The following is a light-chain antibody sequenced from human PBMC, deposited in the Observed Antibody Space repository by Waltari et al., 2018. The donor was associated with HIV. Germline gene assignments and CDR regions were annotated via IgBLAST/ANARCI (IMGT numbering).Light chain of an antibody. CDR1: QGIRND. CDR2: AAS. V-gene: IGKV1-6*01. CDR3: LQDYKAPYT. J-gene: IGKJ2*01. Sequence: AIQMTQSPSSLSAAVGDSVTITCRSSQGIRNDLGWYQQKSGKAHKLLIYAASALHNGVPSRFSGSGSGTYFTLTISSVQPEDFATYYCLQDYKAPYTFGQGTKLEIK.